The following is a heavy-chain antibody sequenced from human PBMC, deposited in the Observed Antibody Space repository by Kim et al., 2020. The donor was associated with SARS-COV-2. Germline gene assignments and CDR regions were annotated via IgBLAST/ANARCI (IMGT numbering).Heavy chain of an antibody. J-gene: IGHJ3*02. Sequence: YYADAVKGRFNTSRDNSKNTLYLQMNSLRAEDTAVYYCAKDLGGVDAFDIWGQGTMVTVSS. V-gene: IGHV3-23*01. CDR3: AKDLGGVDAFDI. D-gene: IGHD1-26*01.